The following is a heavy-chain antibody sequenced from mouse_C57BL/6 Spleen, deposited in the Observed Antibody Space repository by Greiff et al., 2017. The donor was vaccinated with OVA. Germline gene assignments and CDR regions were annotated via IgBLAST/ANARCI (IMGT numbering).Heavy chain of an antibody. V-gene: IGHV5-4*01. Sequence: EVQLVESGGGLVKPGGSLKLSCAASGFTFSSYAMSWVRQTPEKRLEWVATISDGGSYTYYPDNVKGRFTISRDNAKNNLYLQMSHLKSEDTAMYYCARDGYDGDYYAMDYWGQGTSVTVSS. D-gene: IGHD2-2*01. CDR3: ARDGYDGDYYAMDY. J-gene: IGHJ4*01. CDR1: GFTFSSYA. CDR2: ISDGGSYT.